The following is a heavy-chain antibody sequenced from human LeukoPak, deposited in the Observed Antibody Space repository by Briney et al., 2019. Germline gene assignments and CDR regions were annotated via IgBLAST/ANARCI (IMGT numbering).Heavy chain of an antibody. CDR1: GFTFSSYG. V-gene: IGHV3-30*02. D-gene: IGHD3-3*01. J-gene: IGHJ3*02. Sequence: GGSLRLSCAASGFTFSSYGMHWLRQAPGKGLEWVAFIRYDGSNKYYADSVKGRFTISRDNSKNTLYLQMNSLRAEDTAVYYCAKVKTYYDFWSGRGAFDIWGQGTMVTVSS. CDR3: AKVKTYYDFWSGRGAFDI. CDR2: IRYDGSNK.